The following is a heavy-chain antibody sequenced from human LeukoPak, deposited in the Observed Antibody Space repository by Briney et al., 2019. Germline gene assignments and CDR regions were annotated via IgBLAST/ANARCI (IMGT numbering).Heavy chain of an antibody. CDR2: IYTSGST. CDR3: ARDVVYCSGGSCLNWFDP. D-gene: IGHD2-15*01. Sequence: SETLSLTCTVSGGSISSGSYYWSWIRQPAGKGLEWIGRIYTSGSTNYNPPLKSRVTISVDTSKNQFSLKLSSVTAADTAVYYCARDVVYCSGGSCLNWFDPWGQGTLVTVSS. V-gene: IGHV4-61*02. CDR1: GGSISSGSYY. J-gene: IGHJ5*02.